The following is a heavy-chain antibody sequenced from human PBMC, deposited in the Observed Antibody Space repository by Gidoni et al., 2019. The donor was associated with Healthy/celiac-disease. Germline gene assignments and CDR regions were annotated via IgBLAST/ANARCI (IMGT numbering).Heavy chain of an antibody. CDR3: ARGVGGYCSSTSCYFNGMDV. Sequence: QVQLVASGGGVVQPGRSLRLSCAASGFTFSSYAMHWVRQAPGKGLAWVAVISYEGSNKYYADSVKGRFTISRDNSKNTLYLQRNSLRAEDTAVYYCARGVGGYCSSTSCYFNGMDVWGQGTTVTVSS. CDR2: ISYEGSNK. CDR1: GFTFSSYA. V-gene: IGHV3-30-3*01. D-gene: IGHD2-2*01. J-gene: IGHJ6*02.